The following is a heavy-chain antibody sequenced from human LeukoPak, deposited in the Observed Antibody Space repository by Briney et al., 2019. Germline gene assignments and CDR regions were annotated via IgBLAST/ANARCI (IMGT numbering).Heavy chain of an antibody. CDR1: GFTFSSYG. CDR2: IWYDGSNK. Sequence: GGSLRLSCAASGFTFSSYGMHWVRQAPGKGLEWVAVIWYDGSNKYYADSVKGRFTISRDNSKNTLYLQMNSLRAEDTAVYYCAKDGYRGIAVALIYFDYWGQGTLVTVSS. D-gene: IGHD6-19*01. CDR3: AKDGYRGIAVALIYFDY. V-gene: IGHV3-33*06. J-gene: IGHJ4*02.